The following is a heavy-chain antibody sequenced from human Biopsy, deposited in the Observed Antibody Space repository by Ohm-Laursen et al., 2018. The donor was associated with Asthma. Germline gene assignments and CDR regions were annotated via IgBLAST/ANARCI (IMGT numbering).Heavy chain of an antibody. V-gene: IGHV1-18*01. CDR1: GYTFNSAG. D-gene: IGHD3-10*01. CDR3: ARAVDYSHYYGIDV. Sequence: GASVKASCKTSGYTFNSAGITWVRQAPGQGLEWMGWISVYNGNTKVAPKLQDRATMITDTSTSTAYMELRSLRSDDTAVYFCARAVDYSHYYGIDVWGQGTTVTVS. J-gene: IGHJ6*02. CDR2: ISVYNGNT.